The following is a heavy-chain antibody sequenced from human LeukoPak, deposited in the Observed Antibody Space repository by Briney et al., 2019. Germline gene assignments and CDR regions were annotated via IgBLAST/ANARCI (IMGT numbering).Heavy chain of an antibody. CDR2: INTDGGGT. V-gene: IGHV3-74*01. J-gene: IGHJ4*02. Sequence: PGGSLRLSCAASRFTLSTYWMSWVRQAPGKGLVWVSRINTDGGGTGYADSVKGRFTNSRDNAKNTLYLQMNSLRAEDTAVYYCARDLAFSSSSDRHWGLGTLVTVSS. D-gene: IGHD6-6*01. CDR1: RFTLSTYW. CDR3: ARDLAFSSSSDRH.